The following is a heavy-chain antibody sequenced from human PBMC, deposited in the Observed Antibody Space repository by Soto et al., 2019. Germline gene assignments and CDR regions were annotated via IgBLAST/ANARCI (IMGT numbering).Heavy chain of an antibody. CDR1: GFTFSTFA. D-gene: IGHD1-1*01. CDR3: AKGLRPWNHMDA. CDR2: ISASGTHT. J-gene: IGHJ6*03. Sequence: EVQLLESGGGFVQPGGSLRLSCAASGFTFSTFAMTWVRQAPGKGLEWVSSISASGTHTYHADSGRGRFTISRDDSINTLYLQLNSLRGGDTAVYYCAKGLRPWNHMDASGRGTTVTVSS. V-gene: IGHV3-23*01.